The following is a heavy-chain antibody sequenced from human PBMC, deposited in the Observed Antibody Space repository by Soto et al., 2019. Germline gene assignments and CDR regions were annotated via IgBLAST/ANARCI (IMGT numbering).Heavy chain of an antibody. V-gene: IGHV3-11*06. J-gene: IGHJ4*02. CDR3: ARVGWGFGDGGEYFDC. CDR1: GFTFSDYY. D-gene: IGHD3-10*01. Sequence: QVQLVESGGGLVKPGGSLRLSCAASGFTFSDYYMSWIRQAPGKGLEWVSFISSSSSYTNYADSVKGRFPISRDNAKNSLYLQMNSLRAEDTAVYYCARVGWGFGDGGEYFDCWGQGTLVTVSS. CDR2: ISSSSSYT.